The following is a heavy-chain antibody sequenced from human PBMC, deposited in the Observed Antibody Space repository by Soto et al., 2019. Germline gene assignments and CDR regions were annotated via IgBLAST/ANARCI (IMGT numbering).Heavy chain of an antibody. Sequence: ASVKVSCKASGYTFTSYGISWVRQAPGQGLEWMGWISAYNGNTNYAQKLQGRVTMTRDTSTSTVYMELSSLRSEDTAVYYCARGSDYDILTGYYLFDYWGQGTLVTVSS. V-gene: IGHV1-18*01. D-gene: IGHD3-9*01. CDR2: ISAYNGNT. CDR1: GYTFTSYG. CDR3: ARGSDYDILTGYYLFDY. J-gene: IGHJ4*02.